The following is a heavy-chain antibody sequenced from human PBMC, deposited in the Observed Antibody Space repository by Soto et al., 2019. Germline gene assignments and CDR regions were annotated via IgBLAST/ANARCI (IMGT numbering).Heavy chain of an antibody. Sequence: SETLSLTCAVYGVSFSGYYWSWIRQPPGKGLEWIGEINHSGSTNYNPSLKSRVTISVDTSKNQFSLKLSSVTAADTAVYYCASRYCSGGSCGFLNYWGQGTLVTVSS. D-gene: IGHD2-15*01. CDR3: ASRYCSGGSCGFLNY. J-gene: IGHJ4*02. CDR2: INHSGST. V-gene: IGHV4-34*01. CDR1: GVSFSGYY.